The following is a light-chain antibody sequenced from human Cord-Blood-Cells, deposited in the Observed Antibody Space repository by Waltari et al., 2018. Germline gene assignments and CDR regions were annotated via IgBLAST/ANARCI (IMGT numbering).Light chain of an antibody. V-gene: IGKV3-11*01. Sequence: ETVLTQSPATLSLSPGERATLSCRASQSVSSYLAWYQQKPGKAPRLLIYYASNRATGIPARFSGSGSGTDFTLTISSLEPEDFAVYYCQQRSNWPRTFGQGTKVEIK. CDR2: YAS. J-gene: IGKJ1*01. CDR3: QQRSNWPRT. CDR1: QSVSSY.